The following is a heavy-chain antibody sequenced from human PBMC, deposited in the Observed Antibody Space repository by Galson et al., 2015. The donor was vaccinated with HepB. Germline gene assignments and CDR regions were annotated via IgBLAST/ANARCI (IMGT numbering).Heavy chain of an antibody. D-gene: IGHD2-8*01. Sequence: LRLSCAASGFTVSSNYMTWVRQAPGKGLEWVSVIYSGGSAYYADSVKGRFIISRDNSKNTLYLQMNSLRAEDTAVYYCARDGLYCTNGICYRKYYFDYWGQGILVTVSS. V-gene: IGHV3-53*01. CDR1: GFTVSSNY. CDR2: IYSGGSA. J-gene: IGHJ4*02. CDR3: ARDGLYCTNGICYRKYYFDY.